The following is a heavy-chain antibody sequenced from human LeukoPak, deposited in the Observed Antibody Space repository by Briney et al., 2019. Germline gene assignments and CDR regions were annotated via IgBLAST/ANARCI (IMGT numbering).Heavy chain of an antibody. Sequence: SVKVSCKASGGTFSSYAISWVRQAPGQGLEWMGGIIPIFGTANYAQKFQGRVTITADESTSTAYMELSSLRSKDTAVYYCAREKPVVVPAAIPNYYYYGMDVWGQGTTVTVSS. CDR1: GGTFSSYA. J-gene: IGHJ6*01. CDR3: AREKPVVVPAAIPNYYYYGMDV. CDR2: IIPIFGTA. D-gene: IGHD2-2*02. V-gene: IGHV1-69*13.